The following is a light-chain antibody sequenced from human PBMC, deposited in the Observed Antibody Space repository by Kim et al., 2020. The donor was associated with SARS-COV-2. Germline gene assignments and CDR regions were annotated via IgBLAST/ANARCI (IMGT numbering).Light chain of an antibody. V-gene: IGKV3D-15*01. Sequence: EIVTTQSPATLSVSPGERATLSCRASQSVRSSLAWYQQKPGQAPRLLIYDASIRAAGVPARFTGSGSGTEFTHTISSLQSEDFAIYFCQQYYTWSALTFGGGTKVDIK. CDR1: QSVRSS. CDR2: DAS. J-gene: IGKJ4*01. CDR3: QQYYTWSALT.